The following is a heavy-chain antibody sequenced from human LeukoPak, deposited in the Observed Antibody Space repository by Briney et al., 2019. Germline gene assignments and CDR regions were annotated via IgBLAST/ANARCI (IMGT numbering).Heavy chain of an antibody. Sequence: PSGTLSLTCAVSGGSISSSNWWSWVRQPPGKGLEWIGEIYHSGSTNYNPSLKSRVTISVDKSKNQFSLKLSSVTAADTAVHYCARALKWSIAARLDYWGQGTLVTVSS. CDR1: GGSISSSNW. J-gene: IGHJ4*02. CDR2: IYHSGST. D-gene: IGHD6-6*01. CDR3: ARALKWSIAARLDY. V-gene: IGHV4-4*02.